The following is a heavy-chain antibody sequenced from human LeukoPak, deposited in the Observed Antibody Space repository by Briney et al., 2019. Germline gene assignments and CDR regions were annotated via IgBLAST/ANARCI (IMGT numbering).Heavy chain of an antibody. CDR3: ARDPGPYGDQDP. CDR1: GFTVSSNY. V-gene: IGHV3-66*01. CDR2: IYSGGST. J-gene: IGHJ5*02. Sequence: GGSLRLSCAASGFTVSSNYMSWVRQAPGKGLEWVSVIYSGGSTYYADSVKGRFTISRDDSKNTLYLQMNSLRAEDTAVYYCARDPGPYGDQDPWGQGTLVTVSS. D-gene: IGHD4-17*01.